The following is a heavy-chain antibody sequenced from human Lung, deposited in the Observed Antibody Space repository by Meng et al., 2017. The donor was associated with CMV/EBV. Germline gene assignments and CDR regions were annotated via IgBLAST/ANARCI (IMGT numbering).Heavy chain of an antibody. Sequence: ESXKISXAASGFAFSNYWMTWIRQAPGKGLEWVGNINQHGSENQYADSVRGRFTISRDNARNSVYLQMNTLRAEDTAVYYCATTYYYDDTDYPSGRGTGVAVAS. D-gene: IGHD3-22*01. J-gene: IGHJ5*02. CDR3: ATTYYYDDTDYP. V-gene: IGHV3-7*01. CDR1: GFAFSNYW. CDR2: INQHGSEN.